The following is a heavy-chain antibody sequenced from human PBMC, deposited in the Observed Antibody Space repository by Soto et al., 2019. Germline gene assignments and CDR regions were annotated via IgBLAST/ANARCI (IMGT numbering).Heavy chain of an antibody. CDR3: ARFVRHQLPTIDF. D-gene: IGHD6-13*01. V-gene: IGHV1-8*01. J-gene: IGHJ4*02. Sequence: QVQLVQSGAEVKEPGASVRVSCKASGYTFTSYDINWVRQATGQGLEWMGWMNPETRNTGYAQKDQGRVTMTRDTSISTAYMELTSLRSEDTAVYYCARFVRHQLPTIDFWGQGTLVTVSS. CDR2: MNPETRNT. CDR1: GYTFTSYD.